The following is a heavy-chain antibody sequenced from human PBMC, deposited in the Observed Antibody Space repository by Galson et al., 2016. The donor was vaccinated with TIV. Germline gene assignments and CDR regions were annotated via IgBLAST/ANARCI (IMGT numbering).Heavy chain of an antibody. CDR1: GVTFSYFA. J-gene: IGHJ5*02. Sequence: SVKVSCKASGVTFSYFAFSWVRQAPGQGLEWMGGIVPMFGTTNYAQKFQGRVTISADESTTTAYLELSSLRSEDTAVYCCARGRGISDSSGYFLFDHWGQGTLVTVSS. V-gene: IGHV1-69*13. D-gene: IGHD3-22*01. CDR2: IVPMFGTT. CDR3: ARGRGISDSSGYFLFDH.